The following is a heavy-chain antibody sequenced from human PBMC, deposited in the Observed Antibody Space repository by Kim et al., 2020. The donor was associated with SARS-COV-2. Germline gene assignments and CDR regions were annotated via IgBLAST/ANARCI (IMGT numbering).Heavy chain of an antibody. CDR3: ARIGCSSTSCSAFDI. CDR2: IYYSGST. V-gene: IGHV4-59*01. D-gene: IGHD2-2*01. CDR1: GGSISYYY. Sequence: SETLSLTCTVSGGSISYYYWSWIRQPPGKGLEWIGYIYYSGSTNYNPSLKSRVTISVDTSKNQFSLKLSSVTAADTAVYYCARIGCSSTSCSAFDIWGHGTMVTVSS. J-gene: IGHJ3*02.